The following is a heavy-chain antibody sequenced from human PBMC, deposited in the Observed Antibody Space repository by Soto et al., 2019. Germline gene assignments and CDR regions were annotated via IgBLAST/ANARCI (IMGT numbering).Heavy chain of an antibody. D-gene: IGHD2-15*01. J-gene: IGHJ6*03. CDR2: MNPNSGKT. Sequence: APVKVSCKASGYTFTSYDINWVRQAPRQRLERKGWMNPNSGKTGYAQKFQGRVTMTRNTSISTAYIELSSLRSEDTAVYYCARGYKVVVVAATRFHYYYMDVWGKGTTVTVSS. CDR3: ARGYKVVVVAATRFHYYYMDV. V-gene: IGHV1-8*01. CDR1: GYTFTSYD.